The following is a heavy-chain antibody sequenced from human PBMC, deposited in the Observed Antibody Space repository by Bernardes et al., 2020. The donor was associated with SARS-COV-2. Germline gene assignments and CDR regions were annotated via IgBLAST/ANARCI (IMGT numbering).Heavy chain of an antibody. V-gene: IGHV4-39*02. Sequence: SETLSLTCSVSGDSIVTSRYFWGWVRQAPGKGLEWIGCTSHSGTTYYNPSIRRPITMSVDTSKNHLSLTLSSVTAADTGMYYCARHEYGGGRDRLDPWGQGTPVIVSS. J-gene: IGHJ5*02. CDR3: ARHEYGGGRDRLDP. CDR2: TSHSGTT. D-gene: IGHD3-16*01. CDR1: GDSIVTSRYF.